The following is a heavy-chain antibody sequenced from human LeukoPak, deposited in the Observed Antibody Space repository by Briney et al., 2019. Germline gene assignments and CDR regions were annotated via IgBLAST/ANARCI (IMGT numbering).Heavy chain of an antibody. D-gene: IGHD3-3*01. J-gene: IGHJ5*02. V-gene: IGHV3-43D*03. CDR1: GFTFDDYA. CDR2: ISWDGGST. Sequence: PGGSLRLSCAVSGFTFDDYAMHWVRQAPGKGLEWVSLISWDGGSTYYADSVKGRFTISRDNSKNSLYLQMNSLRAEDTALYYCAKPTRDDFWSGYSSWGQGTLVTVSS. CDR3: AKPTRDDFWSGYSS.